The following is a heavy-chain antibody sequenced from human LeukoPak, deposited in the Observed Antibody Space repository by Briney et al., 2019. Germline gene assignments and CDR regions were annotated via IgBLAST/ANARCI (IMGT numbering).Heavy chain of an antibody. CDR3: AKVVDYYYESSGVDY. D-gene: IGHD3-22*01. V-gene: IGHV3-23*01. Sequence: GGSLRLSCAASGFTFSTYAMTWVRQAPGKGLEWVSGISGSGGTTNYADSLKGRCTISRDNSQNTLSLQMNSLRAEDTAVYYCAKVVDYYYESSGVDYWGQGTLVTVSS. CDR1: GFTFSTYA. J-gene: IGHJ4*02. CDR2: ISGSGGTT.